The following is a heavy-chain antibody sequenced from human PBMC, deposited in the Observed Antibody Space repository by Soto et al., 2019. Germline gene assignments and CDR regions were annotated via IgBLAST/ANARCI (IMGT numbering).Heavy chain of an antibody. D-gene: IGHD3-22*01. CDR3: ARAWYYYDSSGYYPLYFDY. Sequence: GASVKVSCKASGYTFTSYGISWVRQAPGQGLEWMGWISAYNGNTNYAQKLQGRVTMTTDTSTSTAYMELRSLRSDDTAVYYCARAWYYYDSSGYYPLYFDYWGQGTLVTVSS. CDR2: ISAYNGNT. CDR1: GYTFTSYG. J-gene: IGHJ4*02. V-gene: IGHV1-18*01.